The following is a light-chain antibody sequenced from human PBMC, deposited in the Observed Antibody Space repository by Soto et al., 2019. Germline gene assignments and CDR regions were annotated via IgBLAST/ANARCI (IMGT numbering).Light chain of an antibody. CDR3: QQYHSYST. J-gene: IGKJ2*01. V-gene: IGKV1-5*01. Sequence: DIQMTQSPSTLSASVGDRVTITCRASQSFTGMLAWYQQKPVKAPKLLIYDASSLKSGVPSRFSGSGSGTEFTLTISSLQPDDFATYYCQQYHSYSTFGQGTRLEIK. CDR1: QSFTGM. CDR2: DAS.